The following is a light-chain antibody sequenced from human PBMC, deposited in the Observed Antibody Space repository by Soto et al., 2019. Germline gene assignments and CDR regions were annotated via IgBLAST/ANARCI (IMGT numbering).Light chain of an antibody. CDR2: AAY. Sequence: DLQMTQSPSSLSASVGDRVTITCRASQSISSYLNWYQQKPGKAPKLLNYAAYSLQSGVPSRFSGSGSETDFTLTSSSLQPEDFATYYCQQSYSTPPTFGQGTKVEIK. CDR1: QSISSY. CDR3: QQSYSTPPT. J-gene: IGKJ1*01. V-gene: IGKV1-39*01.